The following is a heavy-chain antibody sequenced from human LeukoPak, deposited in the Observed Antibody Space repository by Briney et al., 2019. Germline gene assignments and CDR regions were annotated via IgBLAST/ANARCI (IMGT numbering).Heavy chain of an antibody. Sequence: PAETLTLTRAASDVFFSSYNLNWIRQPPGKGLEWIWYISSSSSTIYNPDSVKGRFTISRVNAKNSLYLQMNSLRAEDTAVYYWARDFHVRLYDIGGYSYWGQGTLVTVSS. CDR1: DVFFSSYN. CDR2: ISSSSSTI. CDR3: ARDFHVRLYDIGGYSY. V-gene: IGHV3-48*01. J-gene: IGHJ4*02. D-gene: IGHD3-22*01.